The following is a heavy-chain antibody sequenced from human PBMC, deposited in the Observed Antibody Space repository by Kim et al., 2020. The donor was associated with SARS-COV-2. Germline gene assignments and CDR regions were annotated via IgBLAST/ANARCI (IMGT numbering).Heavy chain of an antibody. CDR2: KTDGVTA. Sequence: KTDGVTADYAAPVKVRFTFSRDDSKNTMYLQMNSLKTEDTAVYYCTTAPDYWGQGTLVTVSS. V-gene: IGHV3-15*01. J-gene: IGHJ4*02. CDR3: TTAPDY.